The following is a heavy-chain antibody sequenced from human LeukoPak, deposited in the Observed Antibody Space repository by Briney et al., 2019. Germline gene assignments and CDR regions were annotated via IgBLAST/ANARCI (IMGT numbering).Heavy chain of an antibody. CDR3: PKVGKAAVMRAVFDY. V-gene: IGHV3-23*01. J-gene: IGHJ4*02. D-gene: IGHD2-2*01. CDR2: ISGSGDNT. Sequence: GGSLRLSCGASGFTFSSYAMSWVRQAPGKGLEWVSGISGSGDNTYYADSVKGRFTISRDNSKNTLYLQMNSLRAEDTAIYYCPKVGKAAVMRAVFDYWGQGTLVTVSS. CDR1: GFTFSSYA.